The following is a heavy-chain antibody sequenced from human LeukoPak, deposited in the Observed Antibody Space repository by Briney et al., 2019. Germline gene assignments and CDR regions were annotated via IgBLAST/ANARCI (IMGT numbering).Heavy chain of an antibody. CDR3: ARPYCSSTTCYEYSAFDI. Sequence: GGSLRPSCAASGFTLSSYAMSWVRQAPGKGLEWVSAISGSGGSTYYADSVKGRFTISRDNSKNTLYLQMSSLKTEDTAVYYCARPYCSSTTCYEYSAFDIWGQGTMVTVSS. V-gene: IGHV3-23*01. CDR1: GFTLSSYA. D-gene: IGHD2-2*01. CDR2: ISGSGGST. J-gene: IGHJ3*02.